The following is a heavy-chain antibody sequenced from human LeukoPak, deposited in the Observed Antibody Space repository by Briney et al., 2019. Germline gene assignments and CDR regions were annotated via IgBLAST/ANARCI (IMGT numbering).Heavy chain of an antibody. Sequence: GRSLRLSCAASGYTFSSYGMHWVRQAPGKGPEWVAVIWHDGSNKYYADSVKGRFTISRDNSKNTLYLQMNSLRAEDTAVYYCARDDVAVTGALDFWGQGTLVTVSS. J-gene: IGHJ4*02. CDR3: ARDDVAVTGALDF. CDR2: IWHDGSNK. V-gene: IGHV3-33*01. D-gene: IGHD6-19*01. CDR1: GYTFSSYG.